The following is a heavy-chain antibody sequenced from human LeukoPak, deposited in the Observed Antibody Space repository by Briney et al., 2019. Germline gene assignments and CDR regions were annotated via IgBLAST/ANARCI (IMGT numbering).Heavy chain of an antibody. CDR2: IIPIFGTA. J-gene: IGHJ4*02. V-gene: IGHV1-69*13. CDR1: GGTFSSYA. Sequence: SVKVSCKASGGTFSSYAISWVRQAPGQGLEWMGGIIPIFGTANYAQKFQGRVTITADESTSTAYMELRSLRSDDTDVYYCARGEYDFWSGFFDYWGQGTLVTVSS. CDR3: ARGEYDFWSGFFDY. D-gene: IGHD3-3*01.